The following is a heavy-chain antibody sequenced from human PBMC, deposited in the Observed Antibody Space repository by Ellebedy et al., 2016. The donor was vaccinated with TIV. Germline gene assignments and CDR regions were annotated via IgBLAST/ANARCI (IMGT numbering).Heavy chain of an antibody. CDR3: ARGAAAGFFWYFDL. Sequence: AASVKVSCKAPGYTFTSYAMNWVRQAPGQGLEWMGWINTNTGNPTYAQGFAGRFFFSLDTSVSTAYLQISSRKAEDTAVYYGARGAAAGFFWYFDLWGRGTLVTVSS. D-gene: IGHD6-13*01. J-gene: IGHJ2*01. CDR2: INTNTGNP. CDR1: GYTFTSYA. V-gene: IGHV7-4-1*02.